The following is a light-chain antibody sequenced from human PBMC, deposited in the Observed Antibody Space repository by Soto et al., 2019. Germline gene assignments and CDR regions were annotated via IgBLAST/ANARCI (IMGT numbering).Light chain of an antibody. J-gene: IGKJ3*01. CDR2: GAS. CDR3: HHYGRSAIFT. CDR1: QSVSSNF. V-gene: IGKV3-20*01. Sequence: ETVLTQSPGTLSLSPGEGATLSCRASQSVSSNFLAWYQQRPGQAPRLLMDGASSRAAGIPDRFSGSGSGTDFTLTISRLEPEDFAVYYCHHYGRSAIFTFGPGTKVDIK.